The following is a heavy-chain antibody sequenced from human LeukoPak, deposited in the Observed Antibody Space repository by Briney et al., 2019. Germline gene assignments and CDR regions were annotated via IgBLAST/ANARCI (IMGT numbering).Heavy chain of an antibody. D-gene: IGHD3-22*01. CDR3: AREDSSGGGFDY. CDR1: GGTFSSYA. V-gene: IGHV1-69*05. J-gene: IGHJ4*02. Sequence: SVKVSCKASGGTFSSYAISWVRQAPGQGLEWMGGIIPIFGTANYAQKFQGRVTITTDESTSTAYMELSSLRSEDTAVYYCAREDSSGGGFDYWGQGTLVTVSS. CDR2: IIPIFGTA.